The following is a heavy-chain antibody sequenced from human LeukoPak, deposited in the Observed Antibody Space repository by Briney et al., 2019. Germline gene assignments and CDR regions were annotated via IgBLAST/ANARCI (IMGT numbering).Heavy chain of an antibody. CDR3: ARSELGYNYYYMDV. CDR1: GFTFNDFW. D-gene: IGHD3-10*01. Sequence: GGSLRLSCTGSGFTFNDFWMSWVRQAPGRGLEWVASLNQDGSQKDYVDSVKGRFTISRDNAKKSLYLQMNSLRVEDTAVYYCARSELGYNYYYMDVWGKGTTVTISS. V-gene: IGHV3-7*01. CDR2: LNQDGSQK. J-gene: IGHJ6*03.